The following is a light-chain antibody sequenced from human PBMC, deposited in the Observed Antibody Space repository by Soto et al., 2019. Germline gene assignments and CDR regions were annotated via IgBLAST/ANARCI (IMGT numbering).Light chain of an antibody. CDR2: EVN. CDR3: SSYVGSNNLV. Sequence: QSALTQPPSASGSPGQSVTISCTGTSSDVGGYNYVSWYQQYPGKAPKLMIYEVNKRPSGVPDRFSGSKSGNTASLTVSGLQAEDEADYYCSSYVGSNNLVFGGGTKLTVL. J-gene: IGLJ2*01. V-gene: IGLV2-8*01. CDR1: SSDVGGYNY.